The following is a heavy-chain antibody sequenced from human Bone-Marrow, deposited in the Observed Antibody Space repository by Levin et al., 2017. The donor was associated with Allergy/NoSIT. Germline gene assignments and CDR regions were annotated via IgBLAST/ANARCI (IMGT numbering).Heavy chain of an antibody. J-gene: IGHJ4*02. V-gene: IGHV3-23*01. CDR2: ISGSGDNT. CDR3: AKDLISAAGTPFYFDH. D-gene: IGHD6-13*01. CDR1: GFTFSSYV. Sequence: PGGSLRLSCAASGFTFSSYVMSWVRRAPGKGLEFVSGISGSGDNTYYADSVKGRFTISRDNSKNTLFLQMNSLRADDTAVYYCAKDLISAAGTPFYFDHWGQGTLVTVSS.